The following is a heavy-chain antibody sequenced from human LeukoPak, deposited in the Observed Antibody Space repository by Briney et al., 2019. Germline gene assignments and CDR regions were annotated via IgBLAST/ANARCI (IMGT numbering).Heavy chain of an antibody. CDR2: ISGNGRST. D-gene: IGHD2-15*01. V-gene: IGHV3-64*01. CDR1: GFTFSTYA. Sequence: PGGSLRLSCTASGFTFSTYATHWVRQAPGKGLEYVSGISGNGRSTFYASSVKGRFTVSRDNSKDTLYLQMGSLRAEDMAVYYCTRDIGRLRGDAFGLWGQGTMVAVSS. J-gene: IGHJ3*01. CDR3: TRDIGRLRGDAFGL.